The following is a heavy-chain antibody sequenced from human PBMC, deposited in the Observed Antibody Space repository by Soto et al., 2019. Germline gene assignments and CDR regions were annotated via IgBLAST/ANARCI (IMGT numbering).Heavy chain of an antibody. V-gene: IGHV3-9*01. Sequence: GGSLRLSCAASGFTFDDYAMHWVRQAPGKGLEWVSGISWNSGSIGYADSVKGRFTISRDNAKNSLYLQMNSLRAEDTALYYCAKGSNVHDYGDYYYYYYYMDVWGKGTTVTVSS. CDR3: AKGSNVHDYGDYYYYYYYMDV. CDR2: ISWNSGSI. J-gene: IGHJ6*03. D-gene: IGHD4-17*01. CDR1: GFTFDDYA.